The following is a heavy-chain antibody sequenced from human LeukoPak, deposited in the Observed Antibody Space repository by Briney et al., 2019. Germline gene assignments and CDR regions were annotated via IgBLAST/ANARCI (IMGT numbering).Heavy chain of an antibody. V-gene: IGHV3-23*01. Sequence: PGGSLRLSCAASGFTFSSYAMSWVRQAPGKGLEWVSLITGSGGSTHYADSVKGRFTTSRDNSKNTLYLQMNSLRAEDTAVYYCAKKGIAAAGDWFDPWGQGTLVTVSS. CDR3: AKKGIAAAGDWFDP. D-gene: IGHD6-13*01. J-gene: IGHJ5*02. CDR2: ITGSGGST. CDR1: GFTFSSYA.